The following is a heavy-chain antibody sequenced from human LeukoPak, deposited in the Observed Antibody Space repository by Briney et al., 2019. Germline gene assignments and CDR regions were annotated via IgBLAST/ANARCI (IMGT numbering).Heavy chain of an antibody. CDR3: ARDHVIAAAGTFDY. V-gene: IGHV3-30-3*01. D-gene: IGHD6-13*01. Sequence: PGRSLRLSCAASGFTFSSYVMHWVRQAPGKGLEWVAVISYDGSNKYYADSVKGRFTISRDNSKNTLYLQMNSLRAEDTAVYYCARDHVIAAAGTFDYWGQGTLVTVSS. CDR2: ISYDGSNK. CDR1: GFTFSSYV. J-gene: IGHJ4*02.